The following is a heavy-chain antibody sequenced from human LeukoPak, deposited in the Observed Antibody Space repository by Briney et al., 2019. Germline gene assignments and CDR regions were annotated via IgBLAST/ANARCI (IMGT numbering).Heavy chain of an antibody. CDR1: GGSISSGTYS. CDR3: AREVRVNYYDSSGYRDY. Sequence: PSETLSLTCTVSGGSISSGTYSWTWIRQPPGKGLEWIGYIFHSGSTYYNPSLKSRVTISADTSKNQFSLKLSSVTAADTAVYYCAREVRVNYYDSSGYRDYWGQGTLVTVSS. J-gene: IGHJ4*02. CDR2: IFHSGST. V-gene: IGHV4-30-2*05. D-gene: IGHD3-22*01.